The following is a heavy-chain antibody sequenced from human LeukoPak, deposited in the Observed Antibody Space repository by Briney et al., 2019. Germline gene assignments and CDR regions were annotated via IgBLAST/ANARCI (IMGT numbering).Heavy chain of an antibody. CDR2: MNPNSGNT. Sequence: ASVKVSCKASGYTFTSDDINWVRQASGQGLEWMGWMNPNSGNTGYAQKFQGRVTLTRNTSINTAYMELTSLKSDDTAVYYCARRGGGFTYWYFDLWGRGTLVTVSS. V-gene: IGHV1-8*01. CDR1: GYTFTSDD. CDR3: ARRGGGFTYWYFDL. J-gene: IGHJ2*01. D-gene: IGHD3-16*01.